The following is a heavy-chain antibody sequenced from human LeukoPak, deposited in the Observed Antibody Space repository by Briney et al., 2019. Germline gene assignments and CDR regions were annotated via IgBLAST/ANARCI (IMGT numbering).Heavy chain of an antibody. CDR3: ARESFGAVDY. D-gene: IGHD3-3*01. J-gene: IGHJ4*02. V-gene: IGHV3-74*01. CDR2: INRDGSTT. Sequence: GGSLRLSCAASGFTFSTYWMQWVHQAPGKGLVWVSRINRDGSTTSYADSVKGRFTISRDNVKNTLYLQMNSLRAEDTAVYYCARESFGAVDYWGQGTLVTVSS. CDR1: GFTFSTYW.